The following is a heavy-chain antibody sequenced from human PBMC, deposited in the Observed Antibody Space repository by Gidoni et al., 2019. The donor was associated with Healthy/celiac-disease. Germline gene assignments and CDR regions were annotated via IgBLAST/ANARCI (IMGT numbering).Heavy chain of an antibody. CDR2: INPNSGGT. V-gene: IGHV1-2*04. CDR3: ARGYCSSTSCYNPDFDY. J-gene: IGHJ4*02. CDR1: GYTFTGYY. D-gene: IGHD2-2*02. Sequence: QVQLVQSGAEVKKPGASVKVSCKASGYTFTGYYMHWVRPAPGQGLEWMGWINPNSGGTNYAQKFQGWVTMTRDTSISTAYMELSRLRSDDTAVYYCARGYCSSTSCYNPDFDYWGQGTLVTVSS.